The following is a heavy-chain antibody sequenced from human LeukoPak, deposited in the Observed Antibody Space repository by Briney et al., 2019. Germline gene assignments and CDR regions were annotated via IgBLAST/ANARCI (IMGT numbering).Heavy chain of an antibody. CDR2: IYHSGSA. V-gene: IGHV4-38-2*01. CDR3: ARGRSHNWFDP. Sequence: SETLSLTCAVSGYSISSGYQWAWIRQSPGKGLEWIGSIYHSGSAHYNPSLKSRVTISVDSSNNHFSLKLTSVTAADTAVYYCARGRSHNWFDPWGQGTLVTVSS. CDR1: GYSISSGYQ. J-gene: IGHJ5*02.